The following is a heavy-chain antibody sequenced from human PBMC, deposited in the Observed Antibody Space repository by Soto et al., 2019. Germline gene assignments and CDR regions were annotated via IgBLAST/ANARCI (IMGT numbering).Heavy chain of an antibody. Sequence: SRPTLVNHTQTLTLTCTFSGFSLSTSGMCVSWIRQPPGKALEWLARIDWDDDKYYSTSLKTRLTISKDTSKNQVVLTMTNMDPVDTATYYCARIPSIAAHYYGMDVWGQGTTVTVS. CDR3: ARIPSIAAHYYGMDV. D-gene: IGHD6-6*01. CDR1: GFSLSTSGMC. J-gene: IGHJ6*02. CDR2: IDWDDDK. V-gene: IGHV2-70*11.